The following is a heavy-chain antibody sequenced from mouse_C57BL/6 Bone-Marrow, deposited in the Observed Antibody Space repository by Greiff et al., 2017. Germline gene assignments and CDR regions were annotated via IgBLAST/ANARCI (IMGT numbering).Heavy chain of an antibody. Sequence: VQLKESGGDLVKPGGSLKLSCAASGFTFSSYGMSWVRQTPDKRLEWVATISSGGSYTYYPDSVKGRFTISRDNAKNTLYLQMSSLKSEDTAMYYCARRDYGSRGYFDYWGQGTTLTVSS. CDR1: GFTFSSYG. CDR2: ISSGGSYT. J-gene: IGHJ2*01. D-gene: IGHD1-1*01. V-gene: IGHV5-6*01. CDR3: ARRDYGSRGYFDY.